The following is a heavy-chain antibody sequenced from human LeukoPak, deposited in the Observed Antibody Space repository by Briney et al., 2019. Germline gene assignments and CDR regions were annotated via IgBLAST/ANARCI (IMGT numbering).Heavy chain of an antibody. CDR2: IYYSGST. CDR1: GASISSSSYY. CDR3: ARGLTPKTFFDY. J-gene: IGHJ4*02. V-gene: IGHV4-39*07. Sequence: SETLSLTCTVSGASISSSSYYWGWIRQPPGKGLEWIGSIYYSGSTYYNPSLKSRVTISVDTSKNQFSLKLSSVTAADTAVYYCARGLTPKTFFDYWGQGTLVTVSS.